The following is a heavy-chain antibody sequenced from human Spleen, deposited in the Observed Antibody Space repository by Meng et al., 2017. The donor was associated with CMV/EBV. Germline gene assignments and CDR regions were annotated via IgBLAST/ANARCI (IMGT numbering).Heavy chain of an antibody. CDR1: GGSISSYY. D-gene: IGHD6-19*01. CDR2: IYYSGSI. J-gene: IGHJ4*02. Sequence: SETLSLTCTVSGGSISSYYWSWIRQPPGKGLEWIGYIYYSGSIYYNPSLKSRVTMSVDTSKNQFSLKLSSVTAVDTAVYYCASGYSSGWPSFDYWGQRTLVTVSS. V-gene: IGHV4-59*04. CDR3: ASGYSSGWPSFDY.